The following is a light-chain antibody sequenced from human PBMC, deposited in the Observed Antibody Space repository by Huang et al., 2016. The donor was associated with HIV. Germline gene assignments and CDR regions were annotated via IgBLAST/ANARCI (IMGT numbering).Light chain of an antibody. V-gene: IGKV1-12*01. CDR2: VTS. CDR1: QAISKY. CDR3: QEANSFPPRVT. J-gene: IGKJ3*01. Sequence: DIQMTQSPSSVSASVGDRVTITCRASQAISKYLAWYQQKPGKAPKLLIVVTSTLQSGVPSRFSGSGSGTDFTLTISSLQPEDFATYYCQEANSFPPRVTFGPGTKVHIK.